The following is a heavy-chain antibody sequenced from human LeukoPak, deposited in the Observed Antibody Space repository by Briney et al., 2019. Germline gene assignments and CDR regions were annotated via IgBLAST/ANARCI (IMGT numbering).Heavy chain of an antibody. V-gene: IGHV4-31*03. D-gene: IGHD4-17*01. J-gene: IGHJ6*04. CDR1: GGSISSGGYY. Sequence: SQTLSLTCTVSGGSISSGGYYWRWLRQHPGKGLEWIGYIYYSGSTYYNPSLKSRVTISVDTSKNQFSLKLSSVTAADTAVYYCARVSYGDYYGMDVWGKGTTVTVSS. CDR2: IYYSGST. CDR3: ARVSYGDYYGMDV.